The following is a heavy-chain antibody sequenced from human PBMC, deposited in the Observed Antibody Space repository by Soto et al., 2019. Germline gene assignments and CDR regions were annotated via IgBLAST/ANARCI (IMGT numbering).Heavy chain of an antibody. Sequence: QSGGSLRLSCAASGFTFSSYWMSWVRQAPGKGLEWVANIKQDGSEKYYVDSVKGRFTISRDNAKNSLYLQMNSLRAEDTAVYYCARGRIAARRMYNWFDPWGQGTLVTVSS. CDR3: ARGRIAARRMYNWFDP. V-gene: IGHV3-7*01. J-gene: IGHJ5*02. D-gene: IGHD6-6*01. CDR2: IKQDGSEK. CDR1: GFTFSSYW.